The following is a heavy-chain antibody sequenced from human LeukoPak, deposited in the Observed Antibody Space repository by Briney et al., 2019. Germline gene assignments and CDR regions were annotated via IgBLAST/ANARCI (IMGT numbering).Heavy chain of an antibody. V-gene: IGHV3-21*04. CDR2: ISSSSSYI. J-gene: IGHJ3*02. CDR3: AKDYCSSTSCYGPDAFDI. CDR1: GFTFSSYS. D-gene: IGHD2-2*01. Sequence: GGSLRLSCAASGFTFSSYSMNWVRQAPGKGLEWVSSISSSSSYIYYADSVKGRFTISRDNSKNTLYLQMNSLRAEDTAVYYCAKDYCSSTSCYGPDAFDIWGQGTMVTVSS.